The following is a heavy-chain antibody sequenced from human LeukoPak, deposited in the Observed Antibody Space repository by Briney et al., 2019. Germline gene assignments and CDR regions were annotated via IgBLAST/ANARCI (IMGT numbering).Heavy chain of an antibody. CDR2: FDPEDGET. CDR3: ATVMAGIVVLPGAY. CDR1: GYTLTKLS. Sequence: ASVQVSCKVSGYTLTKLSMHWVRQDPGKGLEWMGGFDPEDGETIYAQKFQGRVTMTEDTSTDTDYMELSSLRSEDTAVYYCATVMAGIVVLPGAYWGQGTLVTVSS. D-gene: IGHD3-22*01. V-gene: IGHV1-24*01. J-gene: IGHJ4*02.